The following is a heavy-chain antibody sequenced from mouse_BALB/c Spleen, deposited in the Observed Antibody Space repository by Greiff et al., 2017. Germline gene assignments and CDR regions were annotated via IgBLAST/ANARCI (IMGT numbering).Heavy chain of an antibody. CDR2: INPGSGGT. Sequence: QVQLKESGAELVRPGTSVKVSCKASGYAFTNYLIEWVKQRPGQGLEWIGVINPGSGGTNYNEKFKGKATLTADKSSSTAYMQLSSLTSGDSAVYFCARSGGVITLYFDYWGQGTTLTVSS. CDR3: ARSGGVITLYFDY. V-gene: IGHV1-54*01. CDR1: GYAFTNYL. J-gene: IGHJ2*01. D-gene: IGHD1-1*01.